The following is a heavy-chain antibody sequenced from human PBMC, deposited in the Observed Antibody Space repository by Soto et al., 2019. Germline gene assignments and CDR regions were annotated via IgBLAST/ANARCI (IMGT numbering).Heavy chain of an antibody. CDR2: INDDGIST. V-gene: IGHV3-74*01. CDR1: GFTFSMYW. J-gene: IGHJ4*02. CDR3: TRGPRSTSTGTGAF. D-gene: IGHD1-1*01. Sequence: PGGSLRLSCAASGFTFSMYWMHWVRQVPGKGPEWVSRINDDGISTNYADSVKGRFTISRDNAKNTLYLQMNALGVEDTAVYYCTRGPRSTSTGTGAFWGQGTLVTVS.